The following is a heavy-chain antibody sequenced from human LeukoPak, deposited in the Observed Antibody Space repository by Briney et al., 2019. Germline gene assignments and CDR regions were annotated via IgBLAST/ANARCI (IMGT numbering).Heavy chain of an antibody. CDR3: TTDGVGVEGATYDN. J-gene: IGHJ4*02. CDR1: GFAFINAW. CDR2: IKAKAHGGTI. Sequence: GGSLRLSCAASGFAFINAWMAWVRQAPGKGLEWVGRIKAKAHGGTIEYAAPVKGRFTISRDDSKNTLYLQMNSLKTEDTAVYYCTTDGVGVEGATYDNWGQGTLVSVSS. D-gene: IGHD1-26*01. V-gene: IGHV3-15*01.